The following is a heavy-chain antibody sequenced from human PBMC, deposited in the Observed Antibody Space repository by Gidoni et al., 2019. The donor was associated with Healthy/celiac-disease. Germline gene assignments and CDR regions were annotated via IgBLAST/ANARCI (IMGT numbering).Heavy chain of an antibody. CDR1: GFTFSNAW. J-gene: IGHJ6*02. D-gene: IGHD3-9*01. Sequence: EVQLVESGGGLVKPGGSLRLSCAASGFTFSNAWVSWVRQAPGKGLGWVCRIKSKTDGGTTDYAAPVKGRFTISKDDSKNTLYLQMNSLKTEDTDVYYCSITIWGGDYGMDVWGQGTTVTVSS. V-gene: IGHV3-15*01. CDR2: IKSKTDGGTT. CDR3: SITIWGGDYGMDV.